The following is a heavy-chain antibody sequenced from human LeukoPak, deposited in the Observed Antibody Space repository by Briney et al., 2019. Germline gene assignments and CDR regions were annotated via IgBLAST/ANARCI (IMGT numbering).Heavy chain of an antibody. D-gene: IGHD3-22*01. CDR1: GYTFSNYG. V-gene: IGHV1-18*01. Sequence: ASVKVSCKASGYTFSNYGISWVRQAPGQGLEWMGWISPYNGNTYYAQKLQGRVTMTTDTSTSTAYMELRSLRSDDTAVYYCARDLKYYDNGGYDDTFDIWGQGTMITVSS. CDR3: ARDLKYYDNGGYDDTFDI. J-gene: IGHJ3*02. CDR2: ISPYNGNT.